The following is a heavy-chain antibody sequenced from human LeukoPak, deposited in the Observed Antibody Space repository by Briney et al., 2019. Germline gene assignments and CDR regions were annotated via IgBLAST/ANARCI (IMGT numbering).Heavy chain of an antibody. V-gene: IGHV1-18*01. J-gene: IGHJ4*02. CDR2: ISTLNGNT. CDR3: ARALGGEAC. D-gene: IGHD3-16*01. Sequence: ASVKVSCKASGYTFTDYGISWVRQAPGQGFEWMGWISTLNGNTNYAQKFQDRVTMTTDTSTSTAYMELRSLRSDDTAVYYCARALGGEACWGQGTLVTVSS. CDR1: GYTFTDYG.